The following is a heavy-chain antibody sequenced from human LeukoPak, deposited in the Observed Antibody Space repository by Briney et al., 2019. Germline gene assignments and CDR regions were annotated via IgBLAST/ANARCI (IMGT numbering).Heavy chain of an antibody. D-gene: IGHD6-13*01. Sequence: SETLSLTCTVSGGSISSYYWSWIRQPPGKGLEWIGYIFYSGSTNYNPSLKSRVTISVDTSKNQFSLKLSSVTAADTAVYYCASHRRRIAAAGNWDAFDIWGQGTMVTVSS. CDR3: ASHRRRIAAAGNWDAFDI. CDR2: IFYSGST. J-gene: IGHJ3*02. CDR1: GGSISSYY. V-gene: IGHV4-59*08.